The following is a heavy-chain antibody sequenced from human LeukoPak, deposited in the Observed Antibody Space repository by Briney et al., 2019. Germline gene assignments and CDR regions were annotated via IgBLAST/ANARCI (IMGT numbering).Heavy chain of an antibody. Sequence: GESLKISCQGSGYSFTSYWIGWVRQMPGKGLEWMGIIYPGDSDTRYSPSFQGQVTISADKSISTAYLQWSSLKASDTAMYYCARHAYDSSGYIDYWGQGTLVTVSS. CDR1: GYSFTSYW. CDR3: ARHAYDSSGYIDY. D-gene: IGHD3-22*01. CDR2: IYPGDSDT. V-gene: IGHV5-51*01. J-gene: IGHJ4*02.